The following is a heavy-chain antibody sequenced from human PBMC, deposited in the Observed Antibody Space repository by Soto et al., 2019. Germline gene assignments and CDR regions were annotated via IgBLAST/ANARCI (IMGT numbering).Heavy chain of an antibody. D-gene: IGHD1-26*01. Sequence: GESLKISCKGSGYSFTSYWIGWVRQMPGKGLEWMGIIYPGDSDTRYSPSFQGQVTISADKSISTAYLQWSSLKASDTAMYYCATRKGAVGATKAYYFDYWGQGTLVTVSS. CDR2: IYPGDSDT. CDR3: ATRKGAVGATKAYYFDY. J-gene: IGHJ4*02. V-gene: IGHV5-51*01. CDR1: GYSFTSYW.